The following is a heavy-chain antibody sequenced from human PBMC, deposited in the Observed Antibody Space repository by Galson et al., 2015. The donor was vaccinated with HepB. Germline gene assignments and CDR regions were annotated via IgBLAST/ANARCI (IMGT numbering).Heavy chain of an antibody. CDR3: AKAGPRYDREYQLLYVFYY. CDR2: ISYDGSNK. J-gene: IGHJ4*02. CDR1: GFTFSSFG. D-gene: IGHD2-2*02. Sequence: SLRLSCAASGFTFSSFGMHWVRQAPGKGLEWVAVISYDGSNKYYADSVKGRFTISRDNSKDTLYLQMNSLRAEDTAVYYCAKAGPRYDREYQLLYVFYYWGQGTLATVSS. V-gene: IGHV3-30*18.